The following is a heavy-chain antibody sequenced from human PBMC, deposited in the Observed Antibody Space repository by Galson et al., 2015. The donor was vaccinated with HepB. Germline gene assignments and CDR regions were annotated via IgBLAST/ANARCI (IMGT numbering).Heavy chain of an antibody. CDR3: ARDFQQWLEYYFDY. D-gene: IGHD6-19*01. CDR1: GFTFSRYW. CDR2: IKQDGSET. V-gene: IGHV3-7*01. J-gene: IGHJ4*02. Sequence: SLRLSCAASGFTFSRYWMSWVRQAPGEGLEWVANIKQDGSETYYVDSVKGRFTISRDNAKNSLYLQMNSLRAEDTAVYYCARDFQQWLEYYFDYWGQGTLVAVSS.